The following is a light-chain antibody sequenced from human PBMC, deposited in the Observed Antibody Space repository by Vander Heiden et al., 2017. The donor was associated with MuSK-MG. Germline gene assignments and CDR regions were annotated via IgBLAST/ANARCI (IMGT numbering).Light chain of an antibody. V-gene: IGKV1-39*01. CDR3: QQSHSAPLT. CDR1: ESITTY. CDR2: GAS. Sequence: DIQMTQSPSSLSASVGDRVTITCRASESITTYLNWYQQRPGKAPRLLNYGASSLQSGVPSTFSGSGSGTSFTLTINSLQPEDFATYYCQQSHSAPLTFGGGTKVEI. J-gene: IGKJ4*01.